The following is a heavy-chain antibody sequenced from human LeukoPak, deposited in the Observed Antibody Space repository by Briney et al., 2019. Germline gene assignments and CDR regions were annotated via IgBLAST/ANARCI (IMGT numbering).Heavy chain of an antibody. CDR2: FDPEDGET. V-gene: IGHV1-24*01. CDR1: GYTLTELS. D-gene: IGHD1-1*01. Sequence: GASVKVSCKVSGYTLTELSMHWVRQAPGKGLEWMGGFDPEDGETIYAQKFQGRVTITADESTSTAYMELSSLRSEDTAVYYCATPPTGTTTTGEFYFDSWGQGTLVTVSA. J-gene: IGHJ4*02. CDR3: ATPPTGTTTTGEFYFDS.